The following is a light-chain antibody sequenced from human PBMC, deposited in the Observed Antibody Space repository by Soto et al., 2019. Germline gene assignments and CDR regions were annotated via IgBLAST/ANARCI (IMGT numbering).Light chain of an antibody. CDR3: QQRHSYPIT. Sequence: DIQLTQSPSFLSASVGDRVTITCRASQGINNYLAWYHQKPGKAPKLLIHSAFTLQSGVPSRFSGSGSGTEFTLTISSLQPEDFATYYCQQRHSYPITFGQGTRLEIK. CDR2: SAF. J-gene: IGKJ5*01. CDR1: QGINNY. V-gene: IGKV1-9*01.